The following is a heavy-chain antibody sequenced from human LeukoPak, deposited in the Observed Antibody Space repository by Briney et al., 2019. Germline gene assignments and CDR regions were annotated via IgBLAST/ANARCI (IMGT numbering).Heavy chain of an antibody. D-gene: IGHD3-10*01. CDR3: VKDISSSGTEYYFDK. Sequence: GGSLRLSCVVSGFTFDDYPMHWVRQAPGKGLEWVSGISWNSAYIGYADSVKGRFTISRDNAKNSLFPQMNSLRVEDTAFYYCVKDISSSGTEYYFDKWGQGTLVTVSS. V-gene: IGHV3-9*01. J-gene: IGHJ4*02. CDR1: GFTFDDYP. CDR2: ISWNSAYI.